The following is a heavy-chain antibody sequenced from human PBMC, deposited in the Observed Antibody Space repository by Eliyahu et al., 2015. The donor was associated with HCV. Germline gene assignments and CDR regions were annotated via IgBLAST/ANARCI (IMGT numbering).Heavy chain of an antibody. V-gene: IGHV3-66*02. D-gene: IGHD3-9*01. J-gene: IGHJ4*02. Sequence: EVQLVESGGSLVQPGGSLRLSCAASGFPVSSNYMSWVRQAPGKGLEWVSVIYSGGSTYYADSVKGRFTISRDNSKNTLYLQMNSLRAEDTAVYYCARAKRYPVYYFDYWGQGTLVTVSS. CDR1: GFPVSSNY. CDR2: IYSGGST. CDR3: ARAKRYPVYYFDY.